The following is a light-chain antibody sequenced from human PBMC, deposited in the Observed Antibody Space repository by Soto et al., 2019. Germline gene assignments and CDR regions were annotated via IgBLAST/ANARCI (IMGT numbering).Light chain of an antibody. Sequence: DIHMTQSRSSLSAAVGDSATIACRASQAIKNYASWYQQTPGQVPPLLIYGASTLQSGVPIRFSGSGSGTFFPLTISRMDPEFVAVDYCQQYGSSPSFGQGTKVDIK. CDR3: QQYGSSPS. V-gene: IGKV1-27*01. CDR2: GAS. CDR1: QAIKNY. J-gene: IGKJ1*01.